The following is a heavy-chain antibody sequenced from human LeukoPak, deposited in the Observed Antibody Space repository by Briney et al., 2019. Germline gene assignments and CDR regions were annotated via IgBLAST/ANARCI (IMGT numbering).Heavy chain of an antibody. CDR2: ISGSGGST. V-gene: IGHV3-23*01. CDR1: GFTFSSYA. Sequence: LPGGSLRLSCAASGFTFSSYAMSWVRQAPGKGLEWVSAISGSGGSTYYADSVKGRFTISRDNSKNTLYLQMNSLRAEDTAVYYCAKGKTLPHYYFDYWGQGTLVAVSS. J-gene: IGHJ4*02. CDR3: AKGKTLPHYYFDY.